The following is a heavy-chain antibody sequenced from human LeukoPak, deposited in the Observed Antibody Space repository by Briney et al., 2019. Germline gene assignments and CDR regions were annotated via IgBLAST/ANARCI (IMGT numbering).Heavy chain of an antibody. J-gene: IGHJ4*02. Sequence: SETLSLTCTVSGGSIRNYYWSWIRQPPGKGLEWIGYVYYKGNTDYNPSLESRVTISVDTSKNQFSLKLSSVTAADTAVYYCARHNSITMVRGVIIREYYFDYWGQGTLVTVSS. CDR2: VYYKGNT. D-gene: IGHD3-10*01. V-gene: IGHV4-59*08. CDR1: GGSIRNYY. CDR3: ARHNSITMVRGVIIREYYFDY.